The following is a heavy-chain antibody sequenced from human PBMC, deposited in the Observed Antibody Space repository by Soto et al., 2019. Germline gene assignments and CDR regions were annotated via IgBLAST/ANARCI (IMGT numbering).Heavy chain of an antibody. CDR2: MFYSGST. CDR1: GGSISSSSYS. V-gene: IGHV4-39*01. CDR3: ARHADLDY. Sequence: PSETLSLTCTFSGGSISSSSYSWGWIRQPPGKGLEWIGTMFYSGSTYYNPSLKSRVTISVDTSKNQFSLKLSSVTAADTAVYYCARHADLDYWGQGTLVTVSS. J-gene: IGHJ4*02.